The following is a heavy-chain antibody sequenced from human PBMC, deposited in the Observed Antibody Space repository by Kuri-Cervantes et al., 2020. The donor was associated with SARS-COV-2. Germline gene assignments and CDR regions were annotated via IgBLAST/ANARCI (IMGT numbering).Heavy chain of an antibody. D-gene: IGHD6-13*01. J-gene: IGHJ6*02. CDR2: IIPILGIA. CDR3: AREYSSSWYARPDYYYGMDV. CDR1: GGTFSSYA. V-gene: IGHV1-69*04. Sequence: SVKVSCKASGGTFSSYAISWVRQAPGQGLEWMGRIIPILGIANYAQKFQGRVTITADKSTSTAYMELSGLRSEDTAMYYCAREYSSSWYARPDYYYGMDVWGQGTTVTVSS.